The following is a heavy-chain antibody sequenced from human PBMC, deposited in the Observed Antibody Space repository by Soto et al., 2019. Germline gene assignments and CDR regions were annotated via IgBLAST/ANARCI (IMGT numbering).Heavy chain of an antibody. CDR3: AAGGGIGYCSSTSCYDRRKGMDV. J-gene: IGHJ6*02. CDR1: GGTFSSYA. CDR2: IIPIFGTA. V-gene: IGHV1-69*13. D-gene: IGHD2-2*03. Sequence: SVKVSCKASGGTFSSYAISWVRQAPGQGLEWMGGIIPIFGTANYAQKFQGRVTITADESTSTAYMELSSLRSEDTAVYYCAAGGGIGYCSSTSCYDRRKGMDVWGQGTTVTVSS.